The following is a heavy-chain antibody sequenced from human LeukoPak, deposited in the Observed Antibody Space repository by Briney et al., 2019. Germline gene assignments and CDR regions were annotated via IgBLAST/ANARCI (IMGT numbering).Heavy chain of an antibody. CDR2: IIPIFGTA. D-gene: IGHD3-10*01. V-gene: IGHV1-69*13. CDR3: ARDSLGSGPDEDAFDI. CDR1: GGTFSSYA. Sequence: GVSVKVSCKASGGTFSSYAISWVRQAPGQGLEWMGGIIPIFGTANYAQKFQGRVTITADESTSTAYMELSSLRSEDTAVYYCARDSLGSGPDEDAFDIWGQGTMVTVSS. J-gene: IGHJ3*02.